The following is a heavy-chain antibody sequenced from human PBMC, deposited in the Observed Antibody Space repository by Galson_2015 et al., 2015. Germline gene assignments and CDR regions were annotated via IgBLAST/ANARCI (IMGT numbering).Heavy chain of an antibody. D-gene: IGHD2-15*01. CDR3: ARGGGYCSGGSCYSTGRYYYYYGMDV. CDR1: GYTFTGYY. V-gene: IGHV1-2*04. CDR2: INPNSGGT. J-gene: IGHJ6*02. Sequence: SVKVSCKASGYTFTGYYMHWVRQTPGQGLEWMGWINPNSGGTNYAQKFQGWVTMTRDTSISTAYMELSRLRSDDTAVYYCARGGGYCSGGSCYSTGRYYYYYGMDVWGQGTTVTVSS.